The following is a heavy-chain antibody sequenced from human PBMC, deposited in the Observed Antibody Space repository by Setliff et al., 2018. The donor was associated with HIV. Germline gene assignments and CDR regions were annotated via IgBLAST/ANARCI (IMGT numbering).Heavy chain of an antibody. CDR3: ARGGSRGSWYWDY. V-gene: IGHV4-30-2*01. D-gene: IGHD6-13*01. CDR2: IDHSGST. Sequence: KPSETLSLTCAVSGGSISSGGYSWSWIRQPPGKGLGWIGYIDHSGSTHYNPSLKSRVTISVDRSKNQFSLKLSSVTAADTAVYYCARGGSRGSWYWDYWGQGTLVTVSS. CDR1: GGSISSGGYS. J-gene: IGHJ4*02.